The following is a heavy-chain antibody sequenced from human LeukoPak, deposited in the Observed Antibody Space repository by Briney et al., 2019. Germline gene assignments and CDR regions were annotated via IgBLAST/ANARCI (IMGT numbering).Heavy chain of an antibody. J-gene: IGHJ2*01. CDR1: GGSISSGDYY. CDR2: IYYSGST. Sequence: PSETLSLTCIVSGGSISSGDYYWSWIRQPPGKGLEYIGSIYYSGSTYNSPSLQSRVIISVDTSRNQFSLNLSSVTAADTAVYYCARVRRAGNTGWNFDLWGRGTLVTVSS. D-gene: IGHD1-1*01. V-gene: IGHV4-30-4*08. CDR3: ARVRRAGNTGWNFDL.